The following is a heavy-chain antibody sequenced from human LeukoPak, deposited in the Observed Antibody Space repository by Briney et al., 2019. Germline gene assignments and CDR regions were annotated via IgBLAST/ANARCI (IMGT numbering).Heavy chain of an antibody. Sequence: GASVKVSCKASGYTFTSYYMHWVRQAPGQGLEWMGIINPSGGSTSYAQKFQGRVTMTRDTSTSTVYMELSSLRSEDTAVYYCARPIAHTYYYYGVDVWGQGTTVTVSS. J-gene: IGHJ6*02. V-gene: IGHV1-46*01. CDR1: GYTFTSYY. D-gene: IGHD2-21*01. CDR3: ARPIAHTYYYYGVDV. CDR2: INPSGGST.